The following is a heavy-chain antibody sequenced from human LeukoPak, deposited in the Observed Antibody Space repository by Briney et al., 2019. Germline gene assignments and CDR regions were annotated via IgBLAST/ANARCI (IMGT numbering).Heavy chain of an antibody. D-gene: IGHD6-13*01. V-gene: IGHV3-30*02. Sequence: PGGSLRLSCAASGFTFSSYWMHWVRQAPGKGLEWVAVIWYGGSNKYYADSVKGRFTISRDNSKNTLYLQMNSLRAEDTAVYYCAKDSYRPIAAAPPLSYYMDVWGKGTTVTVSS. CDR2: IWYGGSNK. J-gene: IGHJ6*03. CDR3: AKDSYRPIAAAPPLSYYMDV. CDR1: GFTFSSYW.